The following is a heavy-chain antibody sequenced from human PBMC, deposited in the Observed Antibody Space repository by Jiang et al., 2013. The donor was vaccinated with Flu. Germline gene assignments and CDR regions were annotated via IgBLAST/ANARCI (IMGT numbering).Heavy chain of an antibody. CDR3: ARGQKVAVVVFGMTTTDGDYGLDV. J-gene: IGHJ6*02. Sequence: SGAEVKKPGASVKVSCKASGYTFTNYYMHGVRQAPGQGLEWMGMINPSGGSTSYAQKFQGRVTMTRDTSTSTVNMEVSSLRSEDTAVYYCARGQKVAVVVFGMTTTDGDYGLDVWGQGTTVTVSS. V-gene: IGHV1-46*03. D-gene: IGHD6-19*01. CDR2: INPSGGST. CDR1: GYTFTNYY.